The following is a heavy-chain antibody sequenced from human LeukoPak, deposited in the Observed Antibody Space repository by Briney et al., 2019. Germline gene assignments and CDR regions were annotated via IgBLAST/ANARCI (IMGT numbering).Heavy chain of an antibody. CDR2: ISSSGSTI. Sequence: GGSLRLSCAASGFTFSSYEVNWVRQAPGKGLEWVSYISSSGSTIYYADSVKGRFTISRDNAKNSLYLQMNSLRAEDTAVYYCARDIRHGAFDIWGQGTMVTVSS. CDR3: ARDIRHGAFDI. CDR1: GFTFSSYE. J-gene: IGHJ3*02. V-gene: IGHV3-48*03.